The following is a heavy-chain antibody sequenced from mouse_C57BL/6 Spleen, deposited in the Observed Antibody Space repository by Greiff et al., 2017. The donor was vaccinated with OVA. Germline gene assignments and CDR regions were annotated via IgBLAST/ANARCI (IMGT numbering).Heavy chain of an antibody. D-gene: IGHD1-1*01. CDR2: FYPGSGSI. J-gene: IGHJ2*01. Sequence: QVQLQQSGAELVKPGASVKLSCKASGYTFTEYTIHWVKQRSGQGLEWIGWFYPGSGSIKYNEKFKDKATLTADKSSSTVYMELSRLTSEDSAVYVCARHEDGGRAYYYGPHFDYWGQGTTLTVSS. CDR3: ARHEDGGRAYYYGPHFDY. V-gene: IGHV1-62-2*01. CDR1: GYTFTEYT.